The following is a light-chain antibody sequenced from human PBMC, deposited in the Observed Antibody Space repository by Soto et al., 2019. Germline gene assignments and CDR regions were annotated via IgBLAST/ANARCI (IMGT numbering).Light chain of an antibody. CDR3: TSYAGSNIPVV. J-gene: IGLJ2*01. CDR1: SSDVGGYNF. V-gene: IGLV2-8*01. Sequence: QSALTQPPSASGSPGQSVTISYTGTSSDVGGYNFVSWYQQHPGKAPKLMIYEVTKRPSGVPDRFSGSKSGNTASLTVSGLQGEDEADYYCTSYAGSNIPVVFGGGTKLTVL. CDR2: EVT.